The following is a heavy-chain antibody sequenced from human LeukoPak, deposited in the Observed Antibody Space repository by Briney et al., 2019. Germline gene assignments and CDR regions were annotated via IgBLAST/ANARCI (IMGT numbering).Heavy chain of an antibody. D-gene: IGHD6-13*01. V-gene: IGHV4-34*01. J-gene: IGHJ6*03. Sequence: PSETLSLTCAVYGGSFSGYYWSWIRRPPGKGLEWIGEINHSGSANYNPSLKSRVTISVDTSKNQFSLKLSSVTAADTAVYYCARTGSSSLPSYYYYMDVWGKGTTVTVSS. CDR1: GGSFSGYY. CDR3: ARTGSSSLPSYYYYMDV. CDR2: INHSGSA.